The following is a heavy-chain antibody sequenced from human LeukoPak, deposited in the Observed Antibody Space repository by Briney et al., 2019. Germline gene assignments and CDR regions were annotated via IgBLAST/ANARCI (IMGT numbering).Heavy chain of an antibody. J-gene: IGHJ4*02. CDR2: IYSGGST. CDR1: GFTFDDYA. CDR3: ARGGGKNYYDSSGYQYYFDY. V-gene: IGHV3-66*01. D-gene: IGHD3-22*01. Sequence: GGSLRLSCAASGFTFDDYAMHWVRQAPGKGLEWVSVIYSGGSTYYADSVKGRFTISRDNSKNTLYLQMNSLRAEDTAVYYCARGGGKNYYDSSGYQYYFDYWGQGTLVTVSS.